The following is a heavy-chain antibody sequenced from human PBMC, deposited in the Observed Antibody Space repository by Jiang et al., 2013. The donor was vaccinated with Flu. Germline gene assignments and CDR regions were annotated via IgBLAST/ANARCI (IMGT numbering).Heavy chain of an antibody. Sequence: KGLEWVSVIYSGGSTYYADSVKGRFTISRDNSKNTLYLQMNSLRAEDTAIYYCAREGDGYNYPYYFDYWGQGTLVTVSS. D-gene: IGHD5-24*01. J-gene: IGHJ4*02. CDR3: AREGDGYNYPYYFDY. CDR2: IYSGGST. V-gene: IGHV3-53*01.